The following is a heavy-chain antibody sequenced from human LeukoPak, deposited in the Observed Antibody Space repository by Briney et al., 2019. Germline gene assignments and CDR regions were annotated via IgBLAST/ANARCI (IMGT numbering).Heavy chain of an antibody. D-gene: IGHD3-10*01. CDR1: GGTFSSYN. Sequence: RASVKISCKASGGTFSSYNISWVRHAPRHEGEWRGRIITILGIANDAQKSQGRVTITAGKSTSTAYMELSSLRSEDTAVYYCARDFVQYYYGSGSLDYWGQGTLVTVSS. V-gene: IGHV1-69*04. CDR3: ARDFVQYYYGSGSLDY. CDR2: IITILGIA. J-gene: IGHJ4*02.